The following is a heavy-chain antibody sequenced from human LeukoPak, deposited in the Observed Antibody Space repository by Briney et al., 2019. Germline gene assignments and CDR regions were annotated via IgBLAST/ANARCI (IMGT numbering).Heavy chain of an antibody. J-gene: IGHJ5*02. D-gene: IGHD6-13*01. CDR2: INPNSGGT. CDR1: GGTFSSYA. V-gene: IGHV1-2*04. CDR3: ARGRYSSSWYGYNWFDP. Sequence: GASVKVSCKASGGTFSSYAISWVRQAPGQGLEWMGWINPNSGGTNYAQKFQGWVTMTRDTSISTAYMELSRLRSDDTAVYYCARGRYSSSWYGYNWFDPWGQGTLVTVSS.